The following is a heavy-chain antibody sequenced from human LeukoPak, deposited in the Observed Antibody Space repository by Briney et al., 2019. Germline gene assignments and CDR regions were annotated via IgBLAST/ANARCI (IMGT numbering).Heavy chain of an antibody. CDR3: ARGYGDYNTHYDFDY. D-gene: IGHD4-17*01. CDR2: INHSGST. J-gene: IGHJ4*02. Sequence: SETLSLTCAVYGGSFSGYYWSWIRQPPGKGLEWIGEINHSGSTNYNPSLKSRVTISVYTSKNQFSLKLSSVTAADTAVYYCARGYGDYNTHYDFDYWGQGTLATVSS. CDR1: GGSFSGYY. V-gene: IGHV4-34*01.